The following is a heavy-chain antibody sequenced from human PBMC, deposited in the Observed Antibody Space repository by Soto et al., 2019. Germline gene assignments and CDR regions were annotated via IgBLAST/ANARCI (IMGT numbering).Heavy chain of an antibody. J-gene: IGHJ4*02. Sequence: GASVKVSCKASGGTFSSYAISWVRQAPGQGLEWMGGIIPIFGTANYAQKFQGRVTITADESTSTAYMELSSLRSEDTAVYYCARDKGHSSGWYSYYFDYWGQGTLVTVSS. D-gene: IGHD6-19*01. CDR2: IIPIFGTA. CDR3: ARDKGHSSGWYSYYFDY. V-gene: IGHV1-69*13. CDR1: GGTFSSYA.